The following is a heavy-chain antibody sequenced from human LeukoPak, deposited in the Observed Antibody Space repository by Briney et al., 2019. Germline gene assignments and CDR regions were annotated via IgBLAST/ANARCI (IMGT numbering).Heavy chain of an antibody. CDR3: ARPANLYYSADAFAL. V-gene: IGHV1-18*01. CDR1: GYSFTDYS. D-gene: IGHD2/OR15-2a*01. J-gene: IGHJ3*01. CDR2: IGGYSGYT. Sequence: GASVKVSCTASGYSFTDYSINWVRLAPGQGLEWIGWIGGYSGYTQYAEKFQGRVIMATNTSTKTAYMELTNLRSDDTAVYYCARPANLYYSADAFALWGQGTLVTVSS.